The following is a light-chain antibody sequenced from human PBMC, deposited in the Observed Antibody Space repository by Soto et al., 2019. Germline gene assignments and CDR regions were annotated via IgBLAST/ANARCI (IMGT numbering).Light chain of an antibody. Sequence: QSELTQPRSVSGSPGQSVTISCTGTSSDVGGYNYVSWYQQYPGKAPKLIIYDVSKRPSGVPDRFSGSKSGNTASLTISGLQAEDEADYYCCSYAGTYTLWVFGGGTKLTVL. CDR3: CSYAGTYTLWV. V-gene: IGLV2-11*01. CDR1: SSDVGGYNY. J-gene: IGLJ3*02. CDR2: DVS.